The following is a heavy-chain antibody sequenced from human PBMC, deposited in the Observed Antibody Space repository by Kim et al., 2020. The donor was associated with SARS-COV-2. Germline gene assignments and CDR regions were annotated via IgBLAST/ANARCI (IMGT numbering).Heavy chain of an antibody. J-gene: IGHJ3*02. CDR2: INNDGTST. V-gene: IGHV3-74*01. CDR1: GFASSSYW. D-gene: IGHD4-4*01. Sequence: GGSLRLSCEASGFASSSYWMHWVRQPPGKGLVWVSRINNDGTSTTNADSVKGRFTISRDNAKNTLYLQMNSLRADDTAVYYCARGNSPAFDMWGQGRMAT. CDR3: ARGNSPAFDM.